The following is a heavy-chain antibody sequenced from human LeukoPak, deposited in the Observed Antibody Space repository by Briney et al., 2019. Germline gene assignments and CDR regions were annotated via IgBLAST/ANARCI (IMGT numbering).Heavy chain of an antibody. Sequence: GGSLRLSCAASGFTFSSYAMNWVRQAPGKGLEWVSAISGSGGSTYYADSVKGRFTISRDNSKNTLYLQMNSLRAEDTAVYYCAKDRSKLYSSSGSDDYGMDVWGQGTTVTVSS. D-gene: IGHD6-13*01. CDR3: AKDRSKLYSSSGSDDYGMDV. CDR1: GFTFSSYA. J-gene: IGHJ6*02. V-gene: IGHV3-23*01. CDR2: ISGSGGST.